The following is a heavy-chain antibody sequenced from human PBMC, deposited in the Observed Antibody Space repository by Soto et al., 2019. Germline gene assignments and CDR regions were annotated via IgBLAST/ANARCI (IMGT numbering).Heavy chain of an antibody. CDR3: ARDGKDYYDSSGYWDYFDY. V-gene: IGHV1-69*13. CDR2: IIPNFGKA. J-gene: IGHJ4*02. D-gene: IGHD3-22*01. CDR1: GYTFTSYD. Sequence: ASVKVSCKASGYTFTSYDINWVRQATGQGLEWMGGIIPNFGKANYAQKFQGRVTITADESTSTAYMELSSLRSEDTAVYYCARDGKDYYDSSGYWDYFDYWGQGTLVTVSS.